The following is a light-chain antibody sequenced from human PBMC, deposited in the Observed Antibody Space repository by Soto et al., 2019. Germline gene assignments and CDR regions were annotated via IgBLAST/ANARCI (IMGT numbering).Light chain of an antibody. CDR1: SSDVGGYNY. CDR2: EVS. Sequence: QSALTQPASVSGSPGQSITISCTGTSSDVGGYNYVSWYQQHPGKAPKLMIYEVSNRPSGVSNRFSGSKSGNTASLTISGLQVEDEADYFCSSYTSSRFYVFGTGTKLTVL. V-gene: IGLV2-14*01. J-gene: IGLJ1*01. CDR3: SSYTSSRFYV.